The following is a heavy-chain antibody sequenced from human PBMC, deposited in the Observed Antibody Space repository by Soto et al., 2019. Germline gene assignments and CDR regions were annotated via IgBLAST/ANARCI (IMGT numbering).Heavy chain of an antibody. J-gene: IGHJ4*02. CDR2: ISYDGSNK. Sequence: QVQLVESGGGVVQPGRSLRLSCAASGFTFSSYGMHWVRQAPGKGLEWVAVISYDGSNKYYADSVKGRFTISRDNSKNTLYLQMNSLRAEDTAVHYCAKDHEFSSSWYVDYWGQGTLVTVSS. CDR1: GFTFSSYG. CDR3: AKDHEFSSSWYVDY. V-gene: IGHV3-30*18. D-gene: IGHD6-13*01.